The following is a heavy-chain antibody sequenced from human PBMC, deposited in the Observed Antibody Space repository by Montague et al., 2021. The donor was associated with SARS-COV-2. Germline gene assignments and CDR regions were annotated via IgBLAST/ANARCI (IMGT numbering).Heavy chain of an antibody. J-gene: IGHJ3*02. CDR3: ARWALINAFDI. CDR1: GDSISSSHYY. CDR2: IYFTGNT. V-gene: IGHV4-39*02. D-gene: IGHD2-8*01. Sequence: SETLSLTCTVSGDSISSSHYYWAWIRQPPGMGLEWIGSIYFTGNTYYHPSLKSRVTISIDTSKNHFSLRLSSVTAADSAVFYCARWALINAFDIWGLGTMLTISS.